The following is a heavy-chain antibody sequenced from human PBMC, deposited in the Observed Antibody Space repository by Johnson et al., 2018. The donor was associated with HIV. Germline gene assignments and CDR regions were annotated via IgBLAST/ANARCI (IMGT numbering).Heavy chain of an antibody. V-gene: IGHV3-7*05. J-gene: IGHJ3*02. CDR2: INQDGSET. CDR1: GFTFDNFW. D-gene: IGHD2-8*01. CDR3: ARALGLEVCAFDI. Sequence: VQLVESGGGLVQPGGSLRLSCAVSGFTFDNFWMAWVRQAPGKGLEWVAKINQDGSETYYVGSVKGRFTISRDNAKNSLFLQMNSLRAEDTAVYYCARALGLEVCAFDIWGQGTMVTVSS.